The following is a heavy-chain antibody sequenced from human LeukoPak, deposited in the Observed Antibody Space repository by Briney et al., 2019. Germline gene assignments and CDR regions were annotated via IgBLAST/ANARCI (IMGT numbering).Heavy chain of an antibody. CDR1: GYTFTSYY. CDR2: INTSGGST. CDR3: AREVYRSSSYYFDY. D-gene: IGHD6-6*01. J-gene: IGHJ4*02. Sequence: ATVKVSCKASGYTFTSYYMHWVRQAPGQGLEGMGIINTSGGSTSYAQKFQGRVTMTRDMSTSTVYMELSSLISEDTAVYYCAREVYRSSSYYFDYWGQGPLVTVSS. V-gene: IGHV1-46*01.